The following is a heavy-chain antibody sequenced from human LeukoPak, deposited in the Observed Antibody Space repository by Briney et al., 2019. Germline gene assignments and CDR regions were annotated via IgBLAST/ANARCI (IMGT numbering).Heavy chain of an antibody. Sequence: SETLSLTCTVSGGSISSSSYYWSWIRQPAGKGLEWIGRIYTSGSTNYNPSLKSRVTISVDTSKNQFSLKLSSVTAADTAVYYCARGGTWVFYFDYWGQGTLVTVSS. D-gene: IGHD6-13*01. J-gene: IGHJ4*02. V-gene: IGHV4-61*02. CDR1: GGSISSSSYY. CDR2: IYTSGST. CDR3: ARGGTWVFYFDY.